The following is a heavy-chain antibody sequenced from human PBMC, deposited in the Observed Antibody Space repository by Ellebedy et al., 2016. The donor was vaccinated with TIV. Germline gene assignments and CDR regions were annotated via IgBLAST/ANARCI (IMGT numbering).Heavy chain of an antibody. CDR2: ISSSGSTI. V-gene: IGHV3-11*04. J-gene: IGHJ4*02. Sequence: GESLKISXAASGFTFSDYYMSWIRQAPGKGLEWVSYISSSGSTIYYADSVKGRFTISRDNSKNTLYLQMNSLRAEDTALYYCARDLLGSGSYEDGWGQGTLVTVSS. CDR1: GFTFSDYY. CDR3: ARDLLGSGSYEDG. D-gene: IGHD3-10*01.